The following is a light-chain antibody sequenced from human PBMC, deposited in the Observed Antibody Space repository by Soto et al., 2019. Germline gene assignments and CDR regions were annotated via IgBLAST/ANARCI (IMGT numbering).Light chain of an antibody. J-gene: IGLJ1*01. CDR1: SSDVGGYNY. CDR3: SSYTSSSTLLYV. CDR2: DVS. Sequence: QSALTQPASVSGSPGQSITISCTGTSSDVGGYNYVSWYQQHSGKAPKLMIYDVSNRPSGVSNRFSGSKSGNTASLTISGLPAEDEAEYYCSSYTSSSTLLYVFGTGTKLTVL. V-gene: IGLV2-14*01.